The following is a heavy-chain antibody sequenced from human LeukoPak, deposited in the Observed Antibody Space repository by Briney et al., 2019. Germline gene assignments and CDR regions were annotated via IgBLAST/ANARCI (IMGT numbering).Heavy chain of an antibody. V-gene: IGHV4-39*02. CDR2: IYYSGST. Sequence: SETLSLTCTVSGGSISSSSYYWGWIRQPPGKGLEWIGSIYYSGSTYYNPSLKSRVTISVDTSKNQFPLKLSSVTAADTAVYYCAREEQQLVYFDYWGQGTLVTVSS. J-gene: IGHJ4*02. D-gene: IGHD6-13*01. CDR1: GGSISSSSYY. CDR3: AREEQQLVYFDY.